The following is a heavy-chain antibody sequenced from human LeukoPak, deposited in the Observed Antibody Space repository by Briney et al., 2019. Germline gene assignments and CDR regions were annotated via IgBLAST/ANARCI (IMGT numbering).Heavy chain of an antibody. J-gene: IGHJ4*02. V-gene: IGHV3-23*01. CDR3: AKDRGYSSGWRGFDY. D-gene: IGHD6-19*01. CDR1: GFTFSSYA. Sequence: PGGSLRLSCAASGFTFSSYAMSWDRQAHGNGLEWVSAMSGSGGSTYYADSVKGRFTISRDNSKNTLYLQMNSLRAEDTAVYYCAKDRGYSSGWRGFDYWGQGTLVTVSS. CDR2: MSGSGGST.